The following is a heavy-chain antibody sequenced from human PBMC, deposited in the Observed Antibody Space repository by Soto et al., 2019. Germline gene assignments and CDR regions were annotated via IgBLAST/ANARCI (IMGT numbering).Heavy chain of an antibody. Sequence: SETLSLTCTVSGGSISSYYWSWIRQPPGKGLEWIGYIYYSGSTNYNPSLKSRVTISVDTSKNQFSLKLTSVTAADTAMYYCAAGGVRMDVWGQGTTVTVSS. V-gene: IGHV4-59*01. CDR2: IYYSGST. J-gene: IGHJ6*02. CDR1: GGSISSYY. CDR3: AAGGVRMDV. D-gene: IGHD3-3*01.